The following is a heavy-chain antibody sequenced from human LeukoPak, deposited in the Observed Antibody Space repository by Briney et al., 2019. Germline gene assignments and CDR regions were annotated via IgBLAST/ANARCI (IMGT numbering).Heavy chain of an antibody. J-gene: IGHJ4*02. V-gene: IGHV4-4*07. D-gene: IGHD3-22*01. Sequence: PSETLSLTCTVSGGSVSSYYWSWIRQTAGKGLEWIGRIYTSGSTNYNPSLKSRVTMSVDTSKNQFSLKLSSVTAADTAVYYCARDGVNYYDISGYDIWGRGTLVTVSS. CDR1: GGSVSSYY. CDR3: ARDGVNYYDISGYDI. CDR2: IYTSGST.